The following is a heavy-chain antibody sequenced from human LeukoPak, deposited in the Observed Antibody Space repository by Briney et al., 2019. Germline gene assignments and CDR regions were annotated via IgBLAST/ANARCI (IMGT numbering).Heavy chain of an antibody. J-gene: IGHJ4*02. V-gene: IGHV1-18*01. CDR1: GYTFTSYG. CDR3: ARAPNCGGGSCYSGY. Sequence: ASVKVSCKASGYTFTSYGISWVRQAPGQGLEWMGWISAYNGNTNYAQKLQGRVTMTTDTSTSTAYMELRSLRSDDTAVYYCARAPNCGGGSCYSGYWGQGTLVTVSS. D-gene: IGHD2-15*01. CDR2: ISAYNGNT.